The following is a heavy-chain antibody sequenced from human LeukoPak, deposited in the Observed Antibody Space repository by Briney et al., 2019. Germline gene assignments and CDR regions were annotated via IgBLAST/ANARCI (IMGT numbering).Heavy chain of an antibody. Sequence: GGSLRLSCAASGFTFSSYSMNWVRQAPGKGLEWVSYISSSSSTIYYADSVKGRFTISRDNAKNSLYLQMNSLRAEDTAVYYCARDLGPGDYVNPVDYWGQGTLVTVSS. CDR3: ARDLGPGDYVNPVDY. CDR2: ISSSSSTI. J-gene: IGHJ4*02. D-gene: IGHD4-17*01. CDR1: GFTFSSYS. V-gene: IGHV3-48*01.